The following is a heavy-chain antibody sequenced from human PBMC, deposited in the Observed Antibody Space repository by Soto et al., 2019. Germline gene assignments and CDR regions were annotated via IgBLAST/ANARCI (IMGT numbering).Heavy chain of an antibody. CDR3: ARHDRITMIVVVISDAFDI. CDR2: IYYSGST. J-gene: IGHJ3*02. Sequence: SETLSLTCTVSGGSISSSSYYWGWIRQPPGKGLEWIGSIYYSGSTYYNPSLKSRVTISVDTSKNQFSLKLSSVTAADTAVYYCARHDRITMIVVVISDAFDIWGQGTMVTVSS. V-gene: IGHV4-39*01. CDR1: GGSISSSSYY. D-gene: IGHD3-22*01.